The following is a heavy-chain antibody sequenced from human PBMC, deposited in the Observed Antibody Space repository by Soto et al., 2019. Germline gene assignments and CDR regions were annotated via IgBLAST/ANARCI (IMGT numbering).Heavy chain of an antibody. J-gene: IGHJ6*02. V-gene: IGHV3-48*01. D-gene: IGHD5-18*01. Sequence: GGSLRLACEASRGAFGDYWMHWVRQAPGKGLEWVSQISIGSSSMDYADSVKGRFTISRDNAKNSLYLQMNSLRAEDTAVYYCAKVVTVGSYGLKLSPGGMDVWGQGTTVTVSS. CDR1: RGAFGDYW. CDR2: ISIGSSSM. CDR3: AKVVTVGSYGLKLSPGGMDV.